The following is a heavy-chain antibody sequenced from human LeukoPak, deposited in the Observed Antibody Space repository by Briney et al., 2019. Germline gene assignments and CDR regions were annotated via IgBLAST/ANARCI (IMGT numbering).Heavy chain of an antibody. CDR3: AKHSGYSYLYYFDY. CDR1: GFTFSSYS. J-gene: IGHJ4*02. D-gene: IGHD5-18*01. V-gene: IGHV3-23*01. Sequence: PGGSLRLSCAASGFTFSSYSMNWVRQAPGKGLEWVSAISGSGGSTYYADSVKGRFTISRDNSKNTLYLQMNSLRAEDTAVYYCAKHSGYSYLYYFDYWGQGTLVTVSS. CDR2: ISGSGGST.